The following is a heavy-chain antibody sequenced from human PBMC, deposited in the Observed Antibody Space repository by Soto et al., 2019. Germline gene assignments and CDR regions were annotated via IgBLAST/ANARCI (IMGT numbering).Heavy chain of an antibody. V-gene: IGHV3-53*01. D-gene: IGHD3-22*01. CDR2: LYPDGRA. CDR3: ARGLGREYHDNRGSFHLDY. J-gene: IGHJ4*02. Sequence: GGSLRLSCAASGVTVSSNYLTWVRQPPGKGLKWVSVLYPDGRAYYADSVKGRFTISTDNSKNSVSLQMNTLRAEDTAIYYCARGLGREYHDNRGSFHLDYWGQGTLVTVSS. CDR1: GVTVSSNY.